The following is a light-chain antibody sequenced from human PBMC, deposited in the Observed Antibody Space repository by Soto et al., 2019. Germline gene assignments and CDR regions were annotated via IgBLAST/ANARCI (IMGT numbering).Light chain of an antibody. V-gene: IGLV2-14*01. CDR1: SGDVGVYNY. J-gene: IGLJ3*02. CDR2: EVN. CDR3: SSYTTSSTWV. Sequence: QSALTQPASVSGSPGQSITISCTGTSGDVGVYNYVSWYQQHPGKAPKVMIYEVNSRPSGVSNRFSGSKSGNTASLTISGLQAEDEADYYCSSYTTSSTWVFGGGTKVTVL.